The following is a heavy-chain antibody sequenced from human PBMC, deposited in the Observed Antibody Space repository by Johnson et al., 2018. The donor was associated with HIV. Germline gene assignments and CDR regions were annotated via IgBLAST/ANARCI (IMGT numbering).Heavy chain of an antibody. CDR1: GFTFSDYY. V-gene: IGHV3-11*04. Sequence: QVQLVESGGGLVKPGGSLRLSCLASGFTFSDYYMSWIRQAPGKGLEWVSYISNSGGTIYSADSVQGRFTISRDNAKNSLFLQMHSLRAEDTAVYSCARDRWYCSSTSCQKDAFDVWGQGTMVTVSS. CDR3: ARDRWYCSSTSCQKDAFDV. D-gene: IGHD2-2*01. CDR2: ISNSGGTI. J-gene: IGHJ3*01.